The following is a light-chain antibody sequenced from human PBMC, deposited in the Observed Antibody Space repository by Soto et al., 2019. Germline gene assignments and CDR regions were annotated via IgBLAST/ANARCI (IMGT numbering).Light chain of an antibody. CDR1: SSDVGGYNF. CDR3: CSYAVSYTLV. Sequence: QSVLTQPRSVSGSPGQSVTISCTGTSSDVGGYNFVSWYQHHPGKAPKLMIYDVSKRPSGVPDRFSGSKSGSTASLTISGLPAEDEADYYCCSYAVSYTLVFGGGTKRTVL. V-gene: IGLV2-11*01. J-gene: IGLJ3*02. CDR2: DVS.